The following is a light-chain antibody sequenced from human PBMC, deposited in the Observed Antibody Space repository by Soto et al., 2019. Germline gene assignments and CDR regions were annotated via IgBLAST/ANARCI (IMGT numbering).Light chain of an antibody. CDR3: RQSYSSPPWT. V-gene: IGKV1-39*01. Sequence: DIQMTQSPSSLSASVGDRVTITCRASQSISSYLNWYQQKPGKDPKLLIYAASSLQSGVLSRLSGSGSGTEYTLTIISRQPEDFATDYCRQSYSSPPWTFGQGTKVEIK. CDR1: QSISSY. J-gene: IGKJ1*01. CDR2: AAS.